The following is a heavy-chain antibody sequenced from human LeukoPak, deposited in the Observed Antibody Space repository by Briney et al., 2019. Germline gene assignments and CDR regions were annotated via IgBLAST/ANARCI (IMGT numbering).Heavy chain of an antibody. D-gene: IGHD2-21*01. CDR3: ARDLWGGNYFGY. CDR1: GGSISSGDYY. Sequence: SQTLSLTCTVSGGSISSGDYYWSWIRQPPGKGLEWIGYIYYSGSTYYNPSLKSRVTISVDTSKNQFSLKLSSVTAADTAVYYCARDLWGGNYFGYWGQGTLVTVSS. J-gene: IGHJ4*02. CDR2: IYYSGST. V-gene: IGHV4-30-4*01.